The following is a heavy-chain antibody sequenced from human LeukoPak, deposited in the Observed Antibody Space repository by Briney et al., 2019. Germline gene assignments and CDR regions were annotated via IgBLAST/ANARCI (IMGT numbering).Heavy chain of an antibody. V-gene: IGHV4-38-2*02. CDR3: GRDRSGGYSVDY. J-gene: IGHJ4*02. CDR2: MYHSGST. CDR1: GYSISSGYY. D-gene: IGHD1-26*01. Sequence: PETLSLTCAVSGYSISSGYYWGWIRQPPGKGLEWIASMYHSGSTYYNPSLKSRVTLSVDTSKNQFSLKMSSVTAADTAVYYCGRDRSGGYSVDYWGQGTLVTVS.